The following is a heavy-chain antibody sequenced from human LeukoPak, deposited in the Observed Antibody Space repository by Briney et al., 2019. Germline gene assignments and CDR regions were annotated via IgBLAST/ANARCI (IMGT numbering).Heavy chain of an antibody. V-gene: IGHV4-34*01. CDR2: INHSGST. J-gene: IGHJ4*02. CDR1: GGSFSGYY. Sequence: SETLSLTCGVYGGSFSGYYWNWIRQPPGKGLEWIGEINHSGSTNYNPSLKSRVTISVDTSKNQFSLKLSSVTAADTAVYYCASLPSPYWGQGTLVTVSS. CDR3: ASLPSPY.